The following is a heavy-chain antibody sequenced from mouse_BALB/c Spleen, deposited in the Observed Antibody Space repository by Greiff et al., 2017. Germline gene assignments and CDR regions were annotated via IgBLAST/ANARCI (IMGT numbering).Heavy chain of an antibody. CDR2: ILPGSGST. Sequence: QVQLQQSGAELMKPGASVKISCKATGYTFSSYWIEWVKQRPGHGLEWIGEILPGSGSTNYNEKFKGKATFTADTSSNTAYMQLSSLTSEDSAVYYCASAYYGNYVTWLAYWGQGTLVTVSA. CDR3: ASAYYGNYVTWLAY. D-gene: IGHD2-10*01. CDR1: GYTFSSYW. J-gene: IGHJ3*01. V-gene: IGHV1-9*01.